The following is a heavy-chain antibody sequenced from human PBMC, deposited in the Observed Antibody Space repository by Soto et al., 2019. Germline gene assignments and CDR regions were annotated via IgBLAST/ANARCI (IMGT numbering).Heavy chain of an antibody. CDR1: GFTFSSFG. V-gene: IGHV3-33*01. CDR2: IWHDGSDK. J-gene: IGHJ5*02. D-gene: IGHD2-15*01. Sequence: QVQLVESGGGVVQPGTSLRLSCAASGFTFSSFGMHWVRQAPGKGLEWVAIIWHDGSDKDYADSVKGRFTISRDNSKNTLYLQMSSLRADDTAVYYCARDRDMPWGQGTLVTVSS. CDR3: ARDRDMP.